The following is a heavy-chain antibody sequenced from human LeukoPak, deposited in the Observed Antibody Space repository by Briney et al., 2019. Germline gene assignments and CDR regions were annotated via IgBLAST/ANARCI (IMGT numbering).Heavy chain of an antibody. V-gene: IGHV4-4*02. CDR2: VYYSGSP. CDR3: ARGPRK. Sequence: SETLSLTCAVSGGSITIGTWWTWVRQLPGQGLEWIGEVYYSGSPNYNSSLKSRVTISLDKTKNQFLLNLTSVTAADTAVYYCARGPRKWGQGTMVTVSS. J-gene: IGHJ3*01. CDR1: GGSITIGTW.